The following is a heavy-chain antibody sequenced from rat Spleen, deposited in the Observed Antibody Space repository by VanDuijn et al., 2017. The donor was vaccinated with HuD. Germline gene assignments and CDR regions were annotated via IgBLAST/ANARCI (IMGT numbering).Heavy chain of an antibody. CDR3: TRSGFYYSSHYFDY. D-gene: IGHD1-2*01. Sequence: EVQLVESGGGRVQPGRSLKLSCVASGITFNNYWMTWIRQAPGKGLEWVASISNAGDTYYPDSVKGRFSISRENAKSTLYLQMNSLRSEDTATYYCTRSGFYYSSHYFDYWGQGVMVTVSS. J-gene: IGHJ2*01. CDR1: GITFNNYW. CDR2: ISNAGDT. V-gene: IGHV5-31*01.